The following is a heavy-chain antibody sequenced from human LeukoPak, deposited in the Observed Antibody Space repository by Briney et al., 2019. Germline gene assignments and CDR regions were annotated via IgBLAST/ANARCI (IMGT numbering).Heavy chain of an antibody. CDR1: GYTFTGYY. D-gene: IGHD6-13*01. CDR2: INPNSGGT. V-gene: IGHV1-2*02. CDR3: ARVPVGSSWYYFDY. J-gene: IGHJ4*02. Sequence: GASVKVSCKASGYTFTGYYMHWVRQAPGQGLEWMGWINPNSGGTDYAQKFQGRVTMTRDTSISTAYMELSRLRFDDTAVYYCARVPVGSSWYYFDYWGQGTLVTVSS.